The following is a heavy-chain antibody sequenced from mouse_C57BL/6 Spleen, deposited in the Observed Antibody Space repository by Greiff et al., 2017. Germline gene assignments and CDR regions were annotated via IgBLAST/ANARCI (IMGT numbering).Heavy chain of an antibody. CDR1: GFTFSDYG. J-gene: IGHJ2*01. Sequence: EVKLQESGGGLVKPGGSLKLSCAASGFTFSDYGMHWVRQAPEKGLEWVAYISSGSSTIYYADTVKGRFTISRDNAKNTLFLQKTSLRSEDTAMYYCARRESFDYWGQGTTLTVSS. CDR3: ARRESFDY. CDR2: ISSGSSTI. V-gene: IGHV5-17*01.